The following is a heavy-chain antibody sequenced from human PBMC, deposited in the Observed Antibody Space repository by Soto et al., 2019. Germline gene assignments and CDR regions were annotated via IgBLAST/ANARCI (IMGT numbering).Heavy chain of an antibody. V-gene: IGHV2-5*02. Sequence: SGPTLVNPTQTLTLTCSFSGFSLSSNGVGVGWIRQAPGKALEWLAFIYWDDDKRYSPSLKSRLSIIKDTSINQVFLIMTTVDPVDSATYYCAHRPRGFRYYFDYWGQGTLVTVSS. D-gene: IGHD3-10*01. J-gene: IGHJ4*02. CDR2: IYWDDDK. CDR3: AHRPRGFRYYFDY. CDR1: GFSLSSNGVG.